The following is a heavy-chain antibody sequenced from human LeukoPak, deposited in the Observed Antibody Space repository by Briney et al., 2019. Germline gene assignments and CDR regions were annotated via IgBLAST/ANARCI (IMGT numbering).Heavy chain of an antibody. J-gene: IGHJ4*02. CDR2: IIPIFGIA. V-gene: IGHV1-69*04. Sequence: GASVKVSCKASGGTFSSYAISWVRQAPGHGREWMGRIIPIFGIANYAQKFQGRVTITADKSTSTAYMELSSLRSEDTAVYYCASASESFDYWGQGTLVTVSS. CDR1: GGTFSSYA. CDR3: ASASESFDY.